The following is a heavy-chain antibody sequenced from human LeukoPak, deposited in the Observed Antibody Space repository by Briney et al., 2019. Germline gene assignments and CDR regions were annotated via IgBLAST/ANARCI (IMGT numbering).Heavy chain of an antibody. V-gene: IGHV4-59*01. CDR2: IYYTGT. D-gene: IGHD7-27*01. J-gene: IGHJ4*02. CDR1: GGSICSYY. CDR3: ASRKLGNDY. Sequence: SETLILTCTVSGGSICSYYWSWIRQPPGKGLEWIGYIYYTGTSYNPSLKSRVTISADTSKNQFSLKLISVTAADTAVYYCASRKLGNDYWGQGTLVTVSS.